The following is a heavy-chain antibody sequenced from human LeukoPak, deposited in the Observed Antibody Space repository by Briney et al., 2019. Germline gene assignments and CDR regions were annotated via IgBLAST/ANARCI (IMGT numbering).Heavy chain of an antibody. D-gene: IGHD4-17*01. J-gene: IGHJ4*02. CDR1: GFSLTRSGVG. Sequence: SGPTPAKLTHTLTLTCTFSGFSLTRSGVGVGWGRQPPGKALEWLAIIYWDGDQRHSPSPKSRITITKDTSKNQAVLTMTNMDPVDTATYYCAHVYGDYGTSLDYWGQGTLVTVSS. V-gene: IGHV2-5*02. CDR2: IYWDGDQ. CDR3: AHVYGDYGTSLDY.